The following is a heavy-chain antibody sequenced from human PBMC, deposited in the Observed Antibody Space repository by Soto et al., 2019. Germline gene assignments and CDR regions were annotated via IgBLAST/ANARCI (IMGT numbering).Heavy chain of an antibody. V-gene: IGHV3-23*01. D-gene: IGHD6-6*01. CDR3: VKSSSSRLDAFDI. J-gene: IGHJ3*02. CDR2: ISGSGGST. Sequence: EVQLLESGGGLVQPGGSLRLSCAASGFTFSSYAMSWVRQAPGKGLEWVSAISGSGGSTYYADSVKGRFTISRDNSKNTLYLQMNSLRAEDTAVYYCVKSSSSRLDAFDIWGQGTMVTVSS. CDR1: GFTFSSYA.